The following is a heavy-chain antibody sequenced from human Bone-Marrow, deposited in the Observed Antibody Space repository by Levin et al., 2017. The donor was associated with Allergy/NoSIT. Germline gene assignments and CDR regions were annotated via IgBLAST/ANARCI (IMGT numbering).Heavy chain of an antibody. D-gene: IGHD3-3*01. CDR2: IHSGDTT. Sequence: GESLKISCAASGFTVSGTDMSWLRQAPGKGLEWVSVIHSGDTTYYADSVKGRFTISRDNSKNTLSLQMNSLRVEDTAVYYCASSSVRFLGTPPSGFAWCYDGWGQGTTVTVSS. J-gene: IGHJ6*02. CDR3: ASSSVRFLGTPPSGFAWCYDG. V-gene: IGHV3-66*01. CDR1: GFTVSGTD.